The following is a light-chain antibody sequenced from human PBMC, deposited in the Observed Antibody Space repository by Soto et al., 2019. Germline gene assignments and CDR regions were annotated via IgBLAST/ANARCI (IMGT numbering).Light chain of an antibody. CDR1: QSLSSN. V-gene: IGKV3-15*01. CDR3: QQYNNWPLT. CDR2: GAS. Sequence: EIVMTQSPATRSLSPGERATLSCRASQSLSSNLAWYQQKPGQAPRLLIYGASTRATGIPARFSGSGSGTEFTLTISSLKSEDFTVYYCQQYNNWPLTFGGGTKVDIK. J-gene: IGKJ4*01.